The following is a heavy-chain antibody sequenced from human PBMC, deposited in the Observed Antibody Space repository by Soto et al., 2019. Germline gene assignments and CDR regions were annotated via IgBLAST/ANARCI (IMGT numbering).Heavy chain of an antibody. CDR1: GYTCTSYG. Sequence: GGSVKVSCKASGYTCTSYGISGVRQSLLQGRDGMGWSSAYNSNTNYAKKLQGRVTMTTYTSTSTAYMELRSLRSNGTAVYYCARDSRPGVGATTIDFYYFDCWGQGTRVTVSS. CDR2: SSAYNSNT. D-gene: IGHD1-26*01. V-gene: IGHV1-18*04. CDR3: ARDSRPGVGATTIDFYYFDC. J-gene: IGHJ4*01.